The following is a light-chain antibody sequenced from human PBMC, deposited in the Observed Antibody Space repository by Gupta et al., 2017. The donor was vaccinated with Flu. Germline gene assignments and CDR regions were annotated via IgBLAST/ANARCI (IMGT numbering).Light chain of an antibody. CDR1: QSLLHSNGYNY. V-gene: IGKV2-28*01. CDR3: MQANNWPLT. J-gene: IGKJ4*01. Sequence: DIVMTQYPLSLPVTPVEPASISCRSSQSLLHSNGYNYLDWYLQKPGQSPQLLIYLGSNRASGVPDRFSGSGSGTEFTLTISSVQAEDFGVYYCMQANNWPLTFGRGTKVEIK. CDR2: LGS.